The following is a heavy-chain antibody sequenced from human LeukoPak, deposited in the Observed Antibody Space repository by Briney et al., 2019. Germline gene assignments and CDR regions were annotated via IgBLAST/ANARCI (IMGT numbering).Heavy chain of an antibody. CDR2: INPNGGSA. D-gene: IGHD6-19*01. CDR3: ARVVITYSSGWYDY. CDR1: GYTFTSYY. J-gene: IGHJ4*02. Sequence: GASVKVSCKASGYTFTSYYMNWVRQAPGQGLEWMGRINPNGGSASYTHKFQGRVTMTRDTSTSTVYMELSSLRFEDTAVYYCARVVITYSSGWYDYWGQGTLVTVSS. V-gene: IGHV1-46*01.